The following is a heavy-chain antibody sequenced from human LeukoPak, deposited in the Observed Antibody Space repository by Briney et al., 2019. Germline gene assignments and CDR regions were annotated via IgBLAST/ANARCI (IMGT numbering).Heavy chain of an antibody. D-gene: IGHD1-1*01. CDR3: ARTGSKKTGFNWIGP. CDR2: VSGSGGST. Sequence: QPGGSLRLSCAASGFTFTSYAMNWVRQAPGKGLEWVSAVSGSGGSTYYADSVKGRFTISRDNSKNTLSLQMNSLRAEDTAVYYCARTGSKKTGFNWIGPWGQGTLVTVSS. J-gene: IGHJ5*02. V-gene: IGHV3-23*01. CDR1: GFTFTSYA.